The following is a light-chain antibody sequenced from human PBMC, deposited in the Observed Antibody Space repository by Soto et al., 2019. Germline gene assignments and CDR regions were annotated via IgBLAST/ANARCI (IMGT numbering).Light chain of an antibody. CDR2: EVS. V-gene: IGLV2-14*01. Sequence: QPASVSGSPGQSITISCTGTSSDVGGYNYVSWYQQHPGKAPKLMIYEVSNRPSGVSNRFSGSKSDNTASLTISGLQAEDEADYYCCSYAGSYTFVFGIGTKLTVL. CDR3: CSYAGSYTFV. CDR1: SSDVGGYNY. J-gene: IGLJ1*01.